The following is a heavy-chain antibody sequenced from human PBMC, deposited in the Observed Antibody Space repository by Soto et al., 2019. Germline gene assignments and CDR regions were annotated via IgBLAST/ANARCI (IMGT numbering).Heavy chain of an antibody. CDR3: TKGGQQLVRYSLAS. D-gene: IGHD6-13*01. J-gene: IGHJ4*02. CDR1: GFTFSAYG. Sequence: QVQLVESGGGVVQPGTSLRLSCAASGFTFSAYGMHWVRQAPGKGLEWVAVISYDGTNKYYADSVKGRFTISRDNSKNTLYLQMNSLRADDTAEYYCTKGGQQLVRYSLASWGQGTLVTVSS. V-gene: IGHV3-30*18. CDR2: ISYDGTNK.